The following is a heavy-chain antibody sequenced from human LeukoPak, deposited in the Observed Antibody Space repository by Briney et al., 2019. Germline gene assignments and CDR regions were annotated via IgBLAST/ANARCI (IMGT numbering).Heavy chain of an antibody. CDR3: ARHSRSGYGDYESAFDI. D-gene: IGHD5-12*01. V-gene: IGHV4-39*01. CDR2: FHYTGST. Sequence: PSETLSVTCIVSGGSISSSGYYWDWIRQPPGKGLEWIGNFHYTGSTYYNPSLKSRITISVDTSKNQFSLKLRSVTAADTAVYYCARHSRSGYGDYESAFDIWGQGTMVTVSS. CDR1: GGSISSSGYY. J-gene: IGHJ3*02.